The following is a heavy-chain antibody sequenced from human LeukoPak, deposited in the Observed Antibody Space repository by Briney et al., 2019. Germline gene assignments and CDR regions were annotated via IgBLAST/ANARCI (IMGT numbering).Heavy chain of an antibody. CDR3: ARSSNGVSRFDY. CDR2: IYYSWTT. Sequence: SETLSLTCTVFGGSISTSDYWGRIRQPPGKGLEWIGSIYYSWTTCYNPSLKSRVTISVNTSKSQFSLKLSSVTAADTAVYYCARSSNGVSRFDYWGKGTLVTVSS. D-gene: IGHD2-8*01. CDR1: GGSISTSDY. V-gene: IGHV4-39*01. J-gene: IGHJ4*02.